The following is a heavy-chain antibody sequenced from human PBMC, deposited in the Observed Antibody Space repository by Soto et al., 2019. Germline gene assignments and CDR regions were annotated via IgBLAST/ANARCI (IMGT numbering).Heavy chain of an antibody. CDR1: GDSVSSNSAA. CDR3: SFTGSTVVTPGGVYYYYYRMDV. J-gene: IGHJ6*02. D-gene: IGHD4-17*01. Sequence: PSQTLSLTCAISGDSVSSNSAAWNWIRQSPSRGLEWLGRTYYRSKWYNDYAVSVKSRITINPDTSKNQFSLQLNSVTPEDTAVYYCSFTGSTVVTPGGVYYYYYRMDVWGQGTTVTVSS. V-gene: IGHV6-1*01. CDR2: TYYRSKWYN.